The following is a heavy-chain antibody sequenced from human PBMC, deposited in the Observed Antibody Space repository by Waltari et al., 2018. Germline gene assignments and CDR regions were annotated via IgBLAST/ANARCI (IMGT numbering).Heavy chain of an antibody. V-gene: IGHV4-34*01. CDR2: IDYSGST. CDR1: GGSFSGDY. CDR3: ARGRLRAGFDS. J-gene: IGHJ5*01. Sequence: QVQIQQWGAGLLKSSETLSLTCAVYGGSFSGDYWSWFRQPPGKGLEWIGDIDYSGSTNYTPSLESRVTMSVDPSKNQFSLRLTSVTGADTSVYYCARGRLRAGFDSWGHGTLVTVSS. D-gene: IGHD3-16*01.